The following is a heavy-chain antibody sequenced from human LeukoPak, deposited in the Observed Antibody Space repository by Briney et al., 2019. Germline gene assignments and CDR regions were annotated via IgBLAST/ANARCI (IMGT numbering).Heavy chain of an antibody. CDR2: INPSGGST. J-gene: IGHJ4*02. CDR3: ATVHNYYDSSGYYNLGPFDY. CDR1: GYTFTSYY. D-gene: IGHD3-22*01. V-gene: IGHV1-46*01. Sequence: ASVKVSCKSSGYTFTSYYMHWVRQAPGQGLEWMGIINPSGGSTSYAHKFQGRVTMTRDTSTSTVYMELSSLRSEDKAVSYCATVHNYYDSSGYYNLGPFDYWGQGTLVTVSS.